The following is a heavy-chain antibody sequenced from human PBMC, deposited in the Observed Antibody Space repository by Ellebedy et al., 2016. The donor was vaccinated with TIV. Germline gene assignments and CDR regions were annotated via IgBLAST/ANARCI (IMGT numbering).Heavy chain of an antibody. CDR1: GFTFSSYA. CDR3: ADLDY. J-gene: IGHJ4*02. V-gene: IGHV3-23*01. CDR2: ISGSADSI. Sequence: GESLKISCAASGFTFSSYAMSWVRQAPGKGLEWVSTISGSADSIYYADSVKGRFTISRDNSKNRLYLQMKSRRAEDTAVYYCADLDYWGQGTLVTVSS.